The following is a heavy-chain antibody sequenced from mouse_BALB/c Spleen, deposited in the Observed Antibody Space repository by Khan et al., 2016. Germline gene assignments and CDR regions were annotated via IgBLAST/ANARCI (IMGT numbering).Heavy chain of an antibody. Sequence: QVQLQQPGAELMKPGASVKISCKATGYTFSTYWIEWVKQRPGHGLEWIGEILPGSGSINYNEKFKGKATFTADTSSNTAYMQLSSLTSEDSAVYYCSRGLSRGYFDYWGQGTTLTVSS. CDR1: GYTFSTYW. CDR2: ILPGSGSI. J-gene: IGHJ2*01. V-gene: IGHV1-9*01. CDR3: SRGLSRGYFDY.